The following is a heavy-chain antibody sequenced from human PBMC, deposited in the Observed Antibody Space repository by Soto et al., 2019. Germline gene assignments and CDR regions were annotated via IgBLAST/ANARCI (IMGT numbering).Heavy chain of an antibody. CDR2: IYWDDDK. V-gene: IGHV2-5*02. D-gene: IGHD5-12*01. CDR3: AHIDPEIVTVGGHGGFDY. CDR1: GFSLTSGVG. J-gene: IGHJ4*02. Sequence: QITLKESGPTLVRPPQTLTLTCTFSGFSLTSGVGVGWIRQPPGKALEWLALIYWDDDKRYSPSLKNELTITKDTSKTQVVLTMTNVGPVDTATYFCAHIDPEIVTVGGHGGFDYWGQGTLVTVSS.